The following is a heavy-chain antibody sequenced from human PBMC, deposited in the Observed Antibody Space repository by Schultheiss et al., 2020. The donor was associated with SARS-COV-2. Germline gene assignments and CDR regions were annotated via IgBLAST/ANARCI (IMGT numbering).Heavy chain of an antibody. CDR3: ARDPGYYYGMDV. CDR2: IYSGGST. J-gene: IGHJ6*02. Sequence: GGSLRLSCAASGFTVSSNYMSWVRQAPGKGLELVSVIYSGGSTYYADSVKGRFTISRDNSKNTLYLQMNSLRAEDTAVYYCARDPGYYYGMDVWGQGTTVTVSS. V-gene: IGHV3-66*01. CDR1: GFTVSSNY.